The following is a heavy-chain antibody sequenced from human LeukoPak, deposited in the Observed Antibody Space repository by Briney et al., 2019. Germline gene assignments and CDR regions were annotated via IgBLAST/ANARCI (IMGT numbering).Heavy chain of an antibody. Sequence: SVKVSCKASGGTFSSYAISWVRQAPGQGLEWMGGIIPIFGTANYAQKFQGRVTITTDESTSTAYMELSSLRSEDTAVYYCAREFKDIVVVPGQPGSYYYYYMDVWGKGTTVTVSS. CDR1: GGTFSSYA. V-gene: IGHV1-69*05. CDR2: IIPIFGTA. D-gene: IGHD2-2*01. J-gene: IGHJ6*03. CDR3: AREFKDIVVVPGQPGSYYYYYMDV.